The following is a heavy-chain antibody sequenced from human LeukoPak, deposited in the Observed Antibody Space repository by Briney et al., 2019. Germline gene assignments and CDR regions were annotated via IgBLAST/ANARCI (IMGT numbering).Heavy chain of an antibody. CDR2: ISGSGDST. CDR1: GFTFGTYA. J-gene: IGHJ4*02. D-gene: IGHD3-22*01. V-gene: IGHV3-23*01. Sequence: PGGSLRLSCAASGFTFGTYAMSCVRQAPGKGLEWVSSISGSGDSTYYADSVKGRFTISRDNSKTTLSLQMNTLRAADTDIYSCAKDLRWYYDTTGYYSFDYWGQGTLVTVSS. CDR3: AKDLRWYYDTTGYYSFDY.